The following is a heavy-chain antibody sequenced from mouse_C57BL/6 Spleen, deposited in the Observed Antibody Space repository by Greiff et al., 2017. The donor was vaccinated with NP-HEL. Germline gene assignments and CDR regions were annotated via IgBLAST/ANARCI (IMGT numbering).Heavy chain of an antibody. CDR3: ARSTGTGYFDV. CDR1: GYTFTNYW. CDR2: IYPGGGYT. J-gene: IGHJ1*03. D-gene: IGHD4-1*02. V-gene: IGHV1-63*01. Sequence: VQLQQSGAELVRPGTSVKMSCKASGYTFTNYWIGWAKRRPGHGLEWIGDIYPGGGYTNYNEKFKGKATLTADKSSSTAYMQFSSLTSEDSAIYYCARSTGTGYFDVWGTGSTVTVSS.